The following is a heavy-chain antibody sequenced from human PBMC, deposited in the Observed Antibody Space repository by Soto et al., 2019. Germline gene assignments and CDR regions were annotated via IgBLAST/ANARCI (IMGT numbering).Heavy chain of an antibody. D-gene: IGHD2-2*01. CDR2: INPNSGGT. CDR3: ARGCSTTSCYSLFGMDV. J-gene: IGHJ6*02. V-gene: IGHV1-2*04. CDR1: GYTVTGVD. Sequence: ASVKVSCGTSGYTVTGVDIHCVRQAPGQGLEWMGWINPNSGGTNYAQKFQGWVTMTRDTSISTAYMEVSRLRSDDTAVYYCARGCSTTSCYSLFGMDVWGQGTTVTVSS.